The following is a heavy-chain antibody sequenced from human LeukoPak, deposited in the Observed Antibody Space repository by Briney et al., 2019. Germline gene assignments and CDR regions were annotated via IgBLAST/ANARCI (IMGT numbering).Heavy chain of an antibody. CDR1: GFTFSSYS. CDR2: ISSSSSYI. Sequence: GGSLRLSCAASGFTFSSYSMNWVRQAPGKGLEWVSSISSSSSYIYYADSVKGRFTISRDNAKNSLYLQMNSLRAEDTAVYYCARQPSIAALTPLYWGQGTLVTVSS. D-gene: IGHD6-6*01. V-gene: IGHV3-21*01. CDR3: ARQPSIAALTPLY. J-gene: IGHJ4*02.